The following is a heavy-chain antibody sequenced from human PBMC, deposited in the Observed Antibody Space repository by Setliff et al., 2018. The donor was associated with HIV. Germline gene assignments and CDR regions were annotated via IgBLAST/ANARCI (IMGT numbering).Heavy chain of an antibody. Sequence: SETLSLTCAVSGYSISSNYYWGWIRQPPGKGLEWIGNIHYSGSTYYTPSLKSRVAMSVDTSRNQFSLKLTSVTAADTAVYYCARRPIKGYGPFDSWGPGTLVTVSS. J-gene: IGHJ4*02. CDR2: IHYSGST. CDR3: ARRPIKGYGPFDS. CDR1: GYSISSNYY. D-gene: IGHD2-15*01. V-gene: IGHV4-38-2*01.